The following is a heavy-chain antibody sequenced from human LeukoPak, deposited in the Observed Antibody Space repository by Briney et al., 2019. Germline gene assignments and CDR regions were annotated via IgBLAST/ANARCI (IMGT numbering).Heavy chain of an antibody. D-gene: IGHD6-19*01. CDR3: ARIGPNGSGWYPFDY. V-gene: IGHV3-53*01. J-gene: IGHJ4*02. CDR2: IYSGGST. Sequence: GGSLRLSCAASGFTVSSSYMSWVRQAPGKGLEWVSVIYSGGSTDYADSVKGRFTISRDNSKNTLYLEMNSLRAEDTAVYYCARIGPNGSGWYPFDYWGQGTLVTVSS. CDR1: GFTVSSSY.